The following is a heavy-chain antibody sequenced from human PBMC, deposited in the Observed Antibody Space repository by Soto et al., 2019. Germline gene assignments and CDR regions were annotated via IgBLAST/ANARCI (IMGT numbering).Heavy chain of an antibody. CDR2: INPSGTST. D-gene: IGHD1-1*01. CDR1: GYTFTGYY. CDR3: ARALSSWYFDY. V-gene: IGHV1-46*03. Sequence: ASVKVSCKASGYTFTGYYMHWVRQAPGQGLEWMGVINPSGTSTIYAQKFQGRVTMTRDTSTNTVYMDLSSLRSEDTAVYYCARALSSWYFDYWGPGTQVPVSS. J-gene: IGHJ4*02.